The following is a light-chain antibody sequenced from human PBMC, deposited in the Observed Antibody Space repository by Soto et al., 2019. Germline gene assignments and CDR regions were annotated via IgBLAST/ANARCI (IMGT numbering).Light chain of an antibody. CDR1: QSVSSNY. J-gene: IGKJ4*01. Sequence: EIVLTQSPGTLSLSPGERATLSCRASQSVSSNYLAWYQQKPGQAPRLLIYGASTRATGIPDRFSGSESGTDFTLTISRLEPEDFAEYYCQQYGSSPPLTFGGGTKVEIK. CDR3: QQYGSSPPLT. V-gene: IGKV3-20*01. CDR2: GAS.